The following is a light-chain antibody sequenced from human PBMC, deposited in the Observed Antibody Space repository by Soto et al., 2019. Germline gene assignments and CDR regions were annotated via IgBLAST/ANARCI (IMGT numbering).Light chain of an antibody. CDR1: QSISNY. CDR3: QQSYTRT. Sequence: DIQLTQSPSSLSASVGDRVSIFCRASQSISNYLNWYQQKPGKAPKVLIFAASRLQSGVPSGFSGSGSGTDFTLTISSLQPEDFATYYCQQSYTRTFGQGTKVDIK. CDR2: AAS. J-gene: IGKJ1*01. V-gene: IGKV1-39*01.